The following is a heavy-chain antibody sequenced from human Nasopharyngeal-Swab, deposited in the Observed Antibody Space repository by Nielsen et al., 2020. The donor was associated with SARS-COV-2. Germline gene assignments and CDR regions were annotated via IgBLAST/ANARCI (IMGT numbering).Heavy chain of an antibody. CDR1: GYTFTSYA. CDR2: INTNTGNP. Sequence: VSVLVSCMVSGYTFTSYAMNWVRQAPGQGLEWMGWINTNTGNPTYAQGFTGRFVFSLDTSVSTAYLQISSLKAEDTAVYYCARDRSWYLEDAFDIWGQGTMVTVSS. CDR3: ARDRSWYLEDAFDI. J-gene: IGHJ3*02. V-gene: IGHV7-4-1*02. D-gene: IGHD6-13*01.